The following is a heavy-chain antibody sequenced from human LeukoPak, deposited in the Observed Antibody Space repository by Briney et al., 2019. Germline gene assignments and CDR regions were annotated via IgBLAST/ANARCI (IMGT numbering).Heavy chain of an antibody. CDR1: GYTLTELS. Sequence: ASVKVSCKVSGYTLTELSMHWVRQAPGKGLEWMGGFDPEDGETIYAQKFQGRVTMTEDTSTDTAYMELSSLRSEDTAVYYCATGNCRGGSCYRANTYYYGMDVWGQGTTVTVSS. CDR3: ATGNCRGGSCYRANTYYYGMDV. D-gene: IGHD2-15*01. V-gene: IGHV1-24*01. CDR2: FDPEDGET. J-gene: IGHJ6*02.